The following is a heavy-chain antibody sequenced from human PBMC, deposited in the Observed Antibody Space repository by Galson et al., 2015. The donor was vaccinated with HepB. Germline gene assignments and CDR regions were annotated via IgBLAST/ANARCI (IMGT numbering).Heavy chain of an antibody. D-gene: IGHD3-3*01. CDR1: GFSFRSYW. Sequence: SLRLSCAASGFSFRSYWMSWVRQAPGKGLEWVASIKYDGSEKNYVDSVKDRFTISRDDAENSLSLEMDSLRAEDTAVYYCASALFVLRFWEWANWGQGTLVTVAS. CDR2: IKYDGSEK. V-gene: IGHV3-7*03. J-gene: IGHJ4*02. CDR3: ASALFVLRFWEWAN.